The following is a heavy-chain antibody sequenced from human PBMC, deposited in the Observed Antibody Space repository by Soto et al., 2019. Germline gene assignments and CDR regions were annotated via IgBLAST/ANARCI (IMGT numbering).Heavy chain of an antibody. J-gene: IGHJ5*02. Sequence: SCKASGYTFINYYIHWVRQAPGQGLEWMAIINPMGGSTNYAQEFQGRVTLTSDTSTSTVYMELSSLRFEDTALYYCARELTTDYYDSIGYYPKELNWFDPWGQGTLVTVSS. CDR3: ARELTTDYYDSIGYYPKELNWFDP. V-gene: IGHV1-46*01. D-gene: IGHD3-22*01. CDR1: GYTFINYY. CDR2: INPMGGST.